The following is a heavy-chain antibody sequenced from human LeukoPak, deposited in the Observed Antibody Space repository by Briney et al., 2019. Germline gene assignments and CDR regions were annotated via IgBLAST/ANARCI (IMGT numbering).Heavy chain of an antibody. J-gene: IGHJ4*02. CDR1: GFTFDDYT. CDR3: AKDKVPYYDSSGAFDY. Sequence: GGSLRLSCAASGFTFDDYTMHWVRRAPGKGLEWVSLISWDGGSTYYADSVKGRFTISRDNSKNSLYLQMNSLRTEDTALYYCAKDKVPYYDSSGAFDYWGQGTLVTVSS. CDR2: ISWDGGST. D-gene: IGHD3-22*01. V-gene: IGHV3-43*01.